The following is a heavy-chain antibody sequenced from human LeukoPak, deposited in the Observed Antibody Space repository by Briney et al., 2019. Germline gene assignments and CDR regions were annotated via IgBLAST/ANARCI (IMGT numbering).Heavy chain of an antibody. CDR3: ARGEYCSGGSCYQGYYFDY. CDR1: GYTFTSYA. D-gene: IGHD2-15*01. CDR2: IIPIFGTA. J-gene: IGHJ4*02. Sequence: SVKVSCKASGYTFTSYAMHWVRQAPGQRLEWMGGIIPIFGTANYAQKFQGRVTITADESTSTAYMELSSLRSEDTAVYYCARGEYCSGGSCYQGYYFDYWGQGTLVTVSS. V-gene: IGHV1-69*13.